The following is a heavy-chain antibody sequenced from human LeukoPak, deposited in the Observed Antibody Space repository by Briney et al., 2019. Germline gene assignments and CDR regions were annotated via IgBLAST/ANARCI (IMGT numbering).Heavy chain of an antibody. V-gene: IGHV3-30*18. J-gene: IGHJ4*02. CDR3: AKEGENYYDSSGPSIHDY. CDR2: ISYDGSNK. Sequence: GGSLRLSCAASGFTFSSYGMHWVRQAPGKGLEWVAVISYDGSNKYYADSVKGRFTISRDNSKNTLYLQMNSLRAEDTAVYYCAKEGENYYDSSGPSIHDYWGQGTLVTVSS. D-gene: IGHD3-22*01. CDR1: GFTFSSYG.